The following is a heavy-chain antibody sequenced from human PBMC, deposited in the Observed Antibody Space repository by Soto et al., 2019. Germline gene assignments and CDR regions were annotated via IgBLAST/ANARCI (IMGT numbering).Heavy chain of an antibody. Sequence: QVHLVQSGDEVQKPGASVKVSCKASGYTFTSYGITWVRQAPGQGLERMGWISAHNGNTDYAQKLQGRVIVTRDTSTSTAYMELRSRRSDDTAVYYCARGRYGDYWGQGALVTVSS. CDR2: ISAHNGNT. D-gene: IGHD1-1*01. J-gene: IGHJ4*02. CDR3: ARGRYGDY. V-gene: IGHV1-18*01. CDR1: GYTFTSYG.